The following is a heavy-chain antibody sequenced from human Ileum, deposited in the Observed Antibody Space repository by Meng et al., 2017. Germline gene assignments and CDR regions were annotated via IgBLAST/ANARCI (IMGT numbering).Heavy chain of an antibody. CDR1: GFTFSIYT. J-gene: IGHJ4*02. V-gene: IGHV3-30*01. CDR2: ISRDGDTK. CDR3: GRESSFGKHDY. Sequence: GGSLRLSCAVSGFTFSIYTMHWVRLAPGKGPEWLTAISRDGDTKNYADSVKGRFTNSRDNSENTLYLQMNSLTPKSTAVSCCGRESSFGKHDYWGQGTLVTVSS. D-gene: IGHD2/OR15-2a*01.